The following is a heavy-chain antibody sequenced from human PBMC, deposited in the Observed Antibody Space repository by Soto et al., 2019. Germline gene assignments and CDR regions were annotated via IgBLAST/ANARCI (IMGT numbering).Heavy chain of an antibody. D-gene: IGHD3-9*01. CDR3: ARARLRYFDWFDY. Sequence: SETLSLTCAVYGGSFSGYYWSWIRQPPGKGLEWIGEINHSGSTNYNPSLKSRVTISVDTSKNQFSLKLSSVTAADTAVYYCARARLRYFDWFDYWGQGTLVTVSS. V-gene: IGHV4-34*01. CDR2: INHSGST. J-gene: IGHJ4*02. CDR1: GGSFSGYY.